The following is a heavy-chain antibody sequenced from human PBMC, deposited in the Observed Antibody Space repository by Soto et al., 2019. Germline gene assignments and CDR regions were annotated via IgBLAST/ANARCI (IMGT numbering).Heavy chain of an antibody. Sequence: GGSLRLSCAASGFTFSSYAMSWVRQAPGKGLEWVSAISGSGGSTYYADSVKGRFTISRDNSKNTLYLQMNSLRAEDTAVYYCAICPPAIYYDFWSGYNRGPKPFDYWGRGTLVTVSS. V-gene: IGHV3-23*01. CDR1: GFTFSSYA. CDR3: AICPPAIYYDFWSGYNRGPKPFDY. D-gene: IGHD3-3*01. CDR2: ISGSGGST. J-gene: IGHJ4*02.